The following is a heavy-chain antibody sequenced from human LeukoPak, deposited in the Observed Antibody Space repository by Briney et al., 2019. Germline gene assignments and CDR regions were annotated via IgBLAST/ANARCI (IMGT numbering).Heavy chain of an antibody. CDR2: IYTSGST. CDR3: ARVGTDSINWFDP. D-gene: IGHD2-8*02. V-gene: IGHV4-61*02. CDR1: GGSISSGSYY. J-gene: IGHJ5*02. Sequence: KPSQTLSLTCTVSGGSISSGSYYWSWIRQPAGKGLEWIGRIYTSGSTNYNPSLKSRVTISVDTSKNQFSLKLSSVTAADTAVYYCARVGTDSINWFDPWGQGTLVTVSS.